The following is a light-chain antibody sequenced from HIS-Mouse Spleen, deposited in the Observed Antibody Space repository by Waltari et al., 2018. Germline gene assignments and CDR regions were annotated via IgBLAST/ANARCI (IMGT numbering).Light chain of an antibody. J-gene: IGLJ3*02. CDR3: CSYAGSSTWV. V-gene: IGLV2-23*01. CDR1: RSYVGRYNL. Sequence: QSALTQPASVSGSPGQSITISCTGTRSYVGRYNLVPCYQQPPGKAPKLMIYEGSKRPSGVSNRFSGSKSGNTASLTISGLQAEDEADYYCCSYAGSSTWVFGGGTKLTVL. CDR2: EGS.